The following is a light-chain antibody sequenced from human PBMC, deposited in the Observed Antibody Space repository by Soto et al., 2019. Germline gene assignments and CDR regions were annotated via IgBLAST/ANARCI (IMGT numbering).Light chain of an antibody. J-gene: IGLJ3*02. V-gene: IGLV1-47*01. CDR2: ANN. CDR3: VAWDDSLRGVV. Sequence: QSVLTQPPSASGTPGQRLTISCSGRPSNIGSQYVYWYQHLPGTAPKLLIYANNQRPSGVPDRFSASKSGTSASLAISGLRSEDESDYYCVAWDDSLRGVVFGGGTKLTVL. CDR1: PSNIGSQY.